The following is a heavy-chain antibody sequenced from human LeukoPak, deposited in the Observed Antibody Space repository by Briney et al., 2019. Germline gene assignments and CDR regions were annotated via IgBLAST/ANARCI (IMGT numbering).Heavy chain of an antibody. Sequence: ASVKLSCKASGYTFTGYNMHWVRLAPGQGLEWVGWINANSGGTNYAQKFQGRVTMTRDTSISTAYMGLSRLSADVTAGDYCARAPTAYYYYGMDVWGQGTTVTVSS. V-gene: IGHV1-2*02. CDR2: INANSGGT. J-gene: IGHJ6*02. CDR1: GYTFTGYN. CDR3: ARAPTAYYYYGMDV.